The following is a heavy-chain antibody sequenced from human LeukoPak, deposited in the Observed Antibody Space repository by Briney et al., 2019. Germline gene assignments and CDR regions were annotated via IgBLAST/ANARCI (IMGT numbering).Heavy chain of an antibody. D-gene: IGHD3-16*01. Sequence: GGSLRLSCAASGFTVSSNYMSWVRHAPGKGLEWVGRIKSKTFGGTTDYAAPVKGRFTISRDDSKNTLYLHMNTLKTEDTAIYYCTTLGAFDYWGQGTLVTVSS. V-gene: IGHV3-15*01. CDR3: TTLGAFDY. CDR2: IKSKTFGGTT. CDR1: GFTVSSNY. J-gene: IGHJ4*02.